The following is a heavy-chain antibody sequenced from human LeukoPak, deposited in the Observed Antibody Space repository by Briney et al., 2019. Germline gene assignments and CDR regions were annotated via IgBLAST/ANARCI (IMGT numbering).Heavy chain of an antibody. CDR3: AREASGNWSSLLNYYYYYYMDV. D-gene: IGHD4-23*01. CDR1: GYTFTSYG. J-gene: IGHJ6*03. V-gene: IGHV1-18*01. Sequence: ASVKVSCKASGYTFTSYGISWVRQAPGQGLEWMGWISAYNGNTNYAQKLQGRVTMTTDTSTSTAYMELRSLRSDDTAVYYCAREASGNWSSLLNYYYYYYMDVWGKGTTVTVSS. CDR2: ISAYNGNT.